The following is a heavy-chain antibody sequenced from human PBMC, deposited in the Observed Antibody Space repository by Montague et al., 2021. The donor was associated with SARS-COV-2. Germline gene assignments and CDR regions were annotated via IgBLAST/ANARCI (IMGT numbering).Heavy chain of an antibody. Sequence: SETLSLTCTVSGGSISSSSYYWGWIRQPPGKGLEWIGSIYYSGSTYYNPSLRSRVTMSVDTSKNQFSLRLSSVTAADTAVYYCARVDAVDCFFDLWGQGTLVTVSS. J-gene: IGHJ2*01. CDR2: IYYSGST. CDR1: GGSISSSSYY. CDR3: ARVDAVDCFFDL. D-gene: IGHD2-8*01. V-gene: IGHV4-39*01.